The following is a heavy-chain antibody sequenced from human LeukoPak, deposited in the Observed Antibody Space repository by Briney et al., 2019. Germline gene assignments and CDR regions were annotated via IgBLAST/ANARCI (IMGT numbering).Heavy chain of an antibody. V-gene: IGHV3-30*02. CDR2: IRYDGSNK. CDR1: GFTFSSYG. Sequence: GGSLRLSCAASGFTFSSYGMHWVRQAPGKGLEWVAFIRYDGSNKYYADSVKGRFTISRDNSKNTLYLQMNSLRAEDTAVYYCAKELYYYDSSGYYWFHAFDIWGQGTMVTVSS. CDR3: AKELYYYDSSGYYWFHAFDI. D-gene: IGHD3-22*01. J-gene: IGHJ3*02.